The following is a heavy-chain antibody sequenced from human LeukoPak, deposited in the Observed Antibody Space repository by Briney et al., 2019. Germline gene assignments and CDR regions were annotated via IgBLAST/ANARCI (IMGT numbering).Heavy chain of an antibody. J-gene: IGHJ4*02. Sequence: NPSETLSLTCTVSGGSISTYYWNWIRQPPGKGLEWIGYIYHSGSTNYNPSLQSRVTISVDTSKNQFSLKLSSVTAADTAVYYCASYSYYYDSSGYFDYWGQGTLVTVSS. CDR3: ASYSYYYDSSGYFDY. CDR1: GGSISTYY. D-gene: IGHD3-22*01. CDR2: IYHSGST. V-gene: IGHV4-59*01.